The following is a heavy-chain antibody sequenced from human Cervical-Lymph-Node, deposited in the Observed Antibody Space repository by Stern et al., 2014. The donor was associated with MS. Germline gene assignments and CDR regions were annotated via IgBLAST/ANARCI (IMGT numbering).Heavy chain of an antibody. J-gene: IGHJ5*02. V-gene: IGHV4-61*02. CDR2: IHDSGST. Sequence: QVQLVQSGPGLVKPSQTLSLTCTVSGGSISSSGYYWSWIRQPADKGLEWIGRIHDSGSTYYNPSLKSRVTISMDPAKNQFSLKLPSGTAADTAVYYCATTRWDLFTWNWFDPWGQGTLVTVSS. CDR3: ATTRWDLFTWNWFDP. D-gene: IGHD1-26*01. CDR1: GGSISSSGYY.